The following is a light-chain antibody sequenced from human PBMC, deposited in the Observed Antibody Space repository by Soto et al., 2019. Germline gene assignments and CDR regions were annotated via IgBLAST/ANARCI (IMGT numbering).Light chain of an antibody. CDR2: GAS. Sequence: EIVMTQSPATLSVSPGERATLSCRASQSVSSNLAWYQQKPGLAPRLLIYGASTRATGIPARFSGSGSGTEFTLTISSLQSEDFAVYYCQQYNNWPRTFGKGTKVDIK. J-gene: IGKJ1*01. V-gene: IGKV3-15*01. CDR1: QSVSSN. CDR3: QQYNNWPRT.